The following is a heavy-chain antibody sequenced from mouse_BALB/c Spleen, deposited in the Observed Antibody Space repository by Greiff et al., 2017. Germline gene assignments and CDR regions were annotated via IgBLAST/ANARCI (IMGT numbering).Heavy chain of an antibody. J-gene: IGHJ2*01. Sequence: QVQLQQSGPELVKPGASVKISCKASGYAFSSSWMNWVKQRPGQGLEWIGRIYPGDGDTNYNGKFKGKATLTADKSSSTAYMQLSSLTSVDSAVYFCARSYYGSTGLFDYWGQGTTLTVSS. D-gene: IGHD1-1*01. CDR3: ARSYYGSTGLFDY. V-gene: IGHV1-82*01. CDR2: IYPGDGDT. CDR1: GYAFSSSW.